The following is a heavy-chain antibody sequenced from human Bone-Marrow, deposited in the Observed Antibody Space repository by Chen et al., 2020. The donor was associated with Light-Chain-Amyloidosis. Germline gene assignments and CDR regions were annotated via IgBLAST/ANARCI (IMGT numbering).Heavy chain of an antibody. CDR2: ISGSGVST. CDR1: GFTFSSYA. CDR3: AKVKLSSGYMYYYYGMDV. J-gene: IGHJ6*02. Sequence: EVHLLESGGGLVQPGGSLRLSCAASGFTFSSYAMSWVRQAPGKGLEWVSAISGSGVSTYYADSVKGRFTISRDNSKNTLYLQMNSLRAEDTAVYYCAKVKLSSGYMYYYYGMDVWGQGTTVTVSS. V-gene: IGHV3-23*01. D-gene: IGHD3-22*01.